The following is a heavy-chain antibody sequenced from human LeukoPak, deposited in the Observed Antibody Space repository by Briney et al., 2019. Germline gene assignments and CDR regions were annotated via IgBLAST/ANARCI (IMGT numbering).Heavy chain of an antibody. J-gene: IGHJ4*02. CDR2: IKPSGGST. CDR1: GYTFTSYY. V-gene: IGHV1-46*01. Sequence: ASVKVSCKASGYTFTSYYMHWVRQAPGQGLEWMGIIKPSGGSTSYAQKFQGRVTMTRDTSTSTVYMELSSLRSEDTAVYYSARDLAMADDYWGQGTLVTVSS. D-gene: IGHD2-2*01. CDR3: ARDLAMADDY.